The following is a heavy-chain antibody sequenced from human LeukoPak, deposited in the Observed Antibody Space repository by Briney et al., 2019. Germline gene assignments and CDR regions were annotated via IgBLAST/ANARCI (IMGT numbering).Heavy chain of an antibody. V-gene: IGHV3-23*01. Sequence: GGSLRLSCVASGFTFTNYAMSWVRQAPGKGLEWVSAITGSDGSSYYADSVKGRFTISRDNSKNTLYLQVNSLRAEDTAVYYCAKWGDYDILTGYYVPDYCGQGTLVTVSS. D-gene: IGHD3-9*01. CDR2: ITGSDGSS. CDR1: GFTFTNYA. CDR3: AKWGDYDILTGYYVPDY. J-gene: IGHJ4*02.